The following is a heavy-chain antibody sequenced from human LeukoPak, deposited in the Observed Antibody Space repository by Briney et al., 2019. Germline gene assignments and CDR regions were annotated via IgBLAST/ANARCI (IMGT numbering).Heavy chain of an antibody. Sequence: SETLSLTCTVSGGSISSYYWSWIRQPPGKGLEWIWYIYYSGSTNYNPSLKSRVTISVDTSENQFSLKLSSVTAADTAVYYCARAPITMVRGVENWFDPWGQGTLVTVSS. J-gene: IGHJ5*02. D-gene: IGHD3-10*01. CDR2: IYYSGST. CDR1: GGSISSYY. CDR3: ARAPITMVRGVENWFDP. V-gene: IGHV4-59*01.